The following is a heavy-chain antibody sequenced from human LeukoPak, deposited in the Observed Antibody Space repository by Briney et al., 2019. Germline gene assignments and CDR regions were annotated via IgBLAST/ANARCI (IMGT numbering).Heavy chain of an antibody. V-gene: IGHV3-15*01. Sequence: GGSLRLSCAASGFTFSNAWMTWVRQAPGKGLEWVGRIKSTTDGGTTAYAAAVKGRFAISRDDSKNILYLQMNGLNTEDTGVYYCSHFRVATSDWCDPWGQGTLVTVSS. D-gene: IGHD5-12*01. CDR3: SHFRVATSDWCDP. J-gene: IGHJ5*02. CDR1: GFTFSNAW. CDR2: IKSTTDGGTT.